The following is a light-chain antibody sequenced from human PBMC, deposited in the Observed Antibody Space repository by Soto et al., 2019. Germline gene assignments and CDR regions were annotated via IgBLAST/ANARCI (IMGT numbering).Light chain of an antibody. V-gene: IGKV3-11*01. CDR3: QQGSNWPPLT. Sequence: EIVLTQSPGTLSLSPGERATLSCRASQSVRSSHLAWYQQMPGQAPRLLIYEASKRATGIPARFSGRGSGTDFTLTISSLEPEDFALYYCQQGSNWPPLTFGGGTKVDIK. CDR2: EAS. J-gene: IGKJ4*01. CDR1: QSVRSSH.